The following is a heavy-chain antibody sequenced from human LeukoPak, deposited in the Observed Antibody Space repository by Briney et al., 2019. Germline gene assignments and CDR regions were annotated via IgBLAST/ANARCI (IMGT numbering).Heavy chain of an antibody. D-gene: IGHD6-13*01. Sequence: SETLSLTCTVSGGSISSYYWSWIRQPPGTGLEWIGYIYYSGSTNYNPSLKSRVTISVDTSKNQFSLKLSSVTAADTAVYYCASGRQQLAHYGMDVWGQGTTVTVSS. J-gene: IGHJ6*02. CDR2: IYYSGST. V-gene: IGHV4-59*01. CDR3: ASGRQQLAHYGMDV. CDR1: GGSISSYY.